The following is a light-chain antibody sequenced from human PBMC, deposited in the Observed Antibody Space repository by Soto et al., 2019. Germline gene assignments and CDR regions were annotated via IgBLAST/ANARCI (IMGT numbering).Light chain of an antibody. V-gene: IGKV3-15*01. CDR2: GAS. CDR1: QSVSSN. Sequence: MTQSQATLSVSPGERATLSCRASQSVSSNLAWYQQKPGQAPRLLIYGASTRATGIPARFSGRGSGTEFTLTISILQSEDCTLYYCQQYNNWPPTFGQLTLPEVK. J-gene: IGKJ5*01. CDR3: QQYNNWPPT.